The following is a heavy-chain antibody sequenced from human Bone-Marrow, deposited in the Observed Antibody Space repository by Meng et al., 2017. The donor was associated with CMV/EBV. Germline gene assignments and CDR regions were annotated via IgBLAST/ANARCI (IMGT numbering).Heavy chain of an antibody. J-gene: IGHJ6*02. V-gene: IGHV3-15*01. CDR3: TTVGWQLVDYYGMDV. Sequence: GESLKISCAASGFTFSNAWMSWVRQAPGKGLEWVCRIKSKTDGGTTDYAAPVKGRFTISRDDSKNTLYLQMNSLKTEDTAVYYGTTVGWQLVDYYGMDVWGQGTTVTVSS. CDR2: IKSKTDGGTT. CDR1: GFTFSNAW. D-gene: IGHD6-6*01.